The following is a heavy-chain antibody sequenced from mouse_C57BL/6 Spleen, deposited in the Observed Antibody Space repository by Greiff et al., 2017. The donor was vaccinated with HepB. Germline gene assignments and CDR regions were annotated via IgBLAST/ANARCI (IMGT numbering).Heavy chain of an antibody. J-gene: IGHJ3*01. CDR1: GFNIKDYY. V-gene: IGHV14-2*01. CDR2: IDPEDGET. CDR3: AQTPYDGYYEGLAY. Sequence: EVQLQQSGAELVKPGASVKLSCTASGFNIKDYYMHWVKQRTEQGLEWIGRIDPEDGETKSAPKFQGKATITADTSSNTAYLQLSSLTSEDTAVYYCAQTPYDGYYEGLAYWGQGTLVTVSA. D-gene: IGHD2-3*01.